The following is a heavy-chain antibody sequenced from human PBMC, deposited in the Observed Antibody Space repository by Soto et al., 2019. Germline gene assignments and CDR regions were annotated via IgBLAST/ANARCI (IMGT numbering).Heavy chain of an antibody. CDR2: ISVSGETT. J-gene: IGHJ4*02. D-gene: IGHD5-18*01. V-gene: IGHV3-23*01. CDR3: AKEQWLIQGHFDY. Sequence: EVQLLESGRGLVRPGGSPRLSCAASGFSFTNYAMSWVRQAPGKGLEWLSAISVSGETTYYADSVRGRFTISRDNSRATVFLQMSNLRAEDTALYYCAKEQWLIQGHFDYWGQGIVVTVSS. CDR1: GFSFTNYA.